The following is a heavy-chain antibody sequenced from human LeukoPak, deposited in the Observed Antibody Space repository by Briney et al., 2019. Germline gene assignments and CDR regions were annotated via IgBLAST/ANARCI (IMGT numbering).Heavy chain of an antibody. J-gene: IGHJ4*02. CDR2: IPYEGSNK. CDR1: GFTFSSYA. Sequence: GRSLRLSCTASGFTFSSYAMHWVRQAPGKGLEWVAFIPYEGSNKYYADSVKGRFTISRDNSKNTLYLQMNSLRTEDTAVYYCARGEQWLIRGSFDYWGQGTLVTVSS. CDR3: ARGEQWLIRGSFDY. V-gene: IGHV3-30-3*01. D-gene: IGHD6-19*01.